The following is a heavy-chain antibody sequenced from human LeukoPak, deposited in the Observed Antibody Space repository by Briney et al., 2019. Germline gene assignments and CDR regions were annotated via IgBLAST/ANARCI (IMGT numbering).Heavy chain of an antibody. D-gene: IGHD2-15*01. CDR1: GGTFSSYA. Sequence: ASAKVSSKASGGTFSSYAISRVRQAPGQRLEWRGGIIPIFGTTNYTQTFKGRVTITADESTSTAYMELSSLRSEDTAVYYCATEPYCGGGSCSSAPLDYWGQGTLVTVSS. CDR2: IIPIFGTT. CDR3: ATEPYCGGGSCSSAPLDY. V-gene: IGHV1-69*01. J-gene: IGHJ4*02.